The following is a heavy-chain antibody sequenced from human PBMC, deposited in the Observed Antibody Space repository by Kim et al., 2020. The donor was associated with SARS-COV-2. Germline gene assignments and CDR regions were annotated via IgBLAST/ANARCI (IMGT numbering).Heavy chain of an antibody. CDR1: GFTFSSSG. CDR3: VRTFVS. Sequence: GGSLRLSCAASGFTFSSSGMHWVRQAPGKGLVWVSRINPDGSSSNYADSVKGRFTISRDNAKNTLYLQMDSLRAEDTAVYYCVRTFVSWGQGTLVTVSS. J-gene: IGHJ4*02. V-gene: IGHV3-74*01. CDR2: INPDGSSS.